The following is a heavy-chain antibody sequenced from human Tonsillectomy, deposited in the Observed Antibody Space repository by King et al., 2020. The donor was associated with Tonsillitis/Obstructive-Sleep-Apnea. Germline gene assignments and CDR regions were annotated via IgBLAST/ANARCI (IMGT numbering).Heavy chain of an antibody. V-gene: IGHV4-34*01. Sequence: VQLQQWGAGLLKPSETLSLTCAVYGGSFSGYYWNWIRQPPGKGLEWIGEINHSGSTNYNPSLKSRVTISVDTFKNHFSLKLSSVTAADTAVYYCARGLDFGVVIPYYMDVWGKGTTVTVSS. J-gene: IGHJ6*03. D-gene: IGHD3-3*01. CDR2: INHSGST. CDR3: ARGLDFGVVIPYYMDV. CDR1: GGSFSGYY.